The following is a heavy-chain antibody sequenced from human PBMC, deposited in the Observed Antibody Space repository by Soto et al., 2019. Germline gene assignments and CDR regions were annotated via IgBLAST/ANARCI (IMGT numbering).Heavy chain of an antibody. CDR3: AKDVNYDMLAGYYYY. V-gene: IGHV3-23*01. CDR1: DVTLSNYG. J-gene: IGHJ6*01. CDR2: IRGSDGST. Sequence: EVQLLESGGGLVQPGGSLRLSCAASDVTLSNYGMTWVRQAPGKGLEWVSTIRGSDGSTYYADAVKGRFTISRDNSKNTLYLQMNSLTADDTAVYYCAKDVNYDMLAGYYYY. D-gene: IGHD3-9*01.